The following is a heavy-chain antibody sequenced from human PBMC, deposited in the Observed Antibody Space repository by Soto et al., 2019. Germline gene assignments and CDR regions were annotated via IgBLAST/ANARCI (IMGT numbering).Heavy chain of an antibody. CDR3: AREGGYLMDEGDAFDI. V-gene: IGHV1-69*12. CDR1: GGTFSSYA. Sequence: QVQLVQSGAEVKKPGSSVKVSCKASGGTFSSYAISWVRQAPGQVLEWMGGIIPIFGTANYAQKFQGRVTITADESTSTAYMELSSLRSEDTAVYYCAREGGYLMDEGDAFDIWGQGTMVTVSS. D-gene: IGHD2-15*01. CDR2: IIPIFGTA. J-gene: IGHJ3*02.